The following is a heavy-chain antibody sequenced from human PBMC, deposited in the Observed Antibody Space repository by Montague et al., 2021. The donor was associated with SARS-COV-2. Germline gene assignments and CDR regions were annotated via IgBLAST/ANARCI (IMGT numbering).Heavy chain of an antibody. Sequence: SETLSLTCTVSDGPISSYYWSWMRRPAGKGLEWIGRIYSSATEIINYSPFLSSRVTMSIYTSKKQFSLHLTSVTAADTAVYYCAREVVTFDYWSTSFGADYFDLWGQGTLVTVSS. V-gene: IGHV4-4*07. D-gene: IGHD3-3*01. CDR3: AREVVTFDYWSTSFGADYFDL. J-gene: IGHJ4*02. CDR2: IYSSATEII. CDR1: DGPISSYY.